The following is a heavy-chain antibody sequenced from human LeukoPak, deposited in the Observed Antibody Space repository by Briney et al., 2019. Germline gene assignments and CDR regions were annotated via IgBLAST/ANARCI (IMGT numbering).Heavy chain of an antibody. D-gene: IGHD3-10*01. CDR1: GYTFTGYY. Sequence: ASVKVSCKASGYTFTGYYMHWVRQAPGQGLEWMGWINPNSGGTNYAQKFQGRVTMTRDTSISTAYMELSRLRSDDTAVYYCARVVRGVIIADANYYFYYMDVWGKGTTVTVSS. V-gene: IGHV1-2*02. CDR2: INPNSGGT. CDR3: ARVVRGVIIADANYYFYYMDV. J-gene: IGHJ6*03.